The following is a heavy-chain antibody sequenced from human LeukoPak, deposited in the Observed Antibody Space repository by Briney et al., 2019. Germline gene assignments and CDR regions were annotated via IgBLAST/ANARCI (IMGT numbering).Heavy chain of an antibody. D-gene: IGHD1-26*01. CDR3: AKPSGSYYGYYYYYYMDV. CDR2: ISGSGGST. Sequence: GGSLRLSCAASGFTFNSYAMSWVRQAPGKGLEWVSAISGSGGSTYYADSVKGRFTISRDNSKNTLYLQMNSLRAEDTAVYYCAKPSGSYYGYYYYYYMDVWGKGTTVTVSS. J-gene: IGHJ6*03. CDR1: GFTFNSYA. V-gene: IGHV3-23*01.